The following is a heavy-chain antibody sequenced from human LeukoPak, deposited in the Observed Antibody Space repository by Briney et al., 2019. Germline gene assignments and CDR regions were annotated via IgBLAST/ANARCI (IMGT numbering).Heavy chain of an antibody. V-gene: IGHV3-48*04. J-gene: IGHJ4*02. D-gene: IGHD6-13*01. CDR2: IGSSDGTT. CDR3: GRLAHNAWYAIDY. CDR1: GFTFSLYS. Sequence: GGSLRLSCAASGFTFSLYSMNWVRRAPGKGLEWVSYIGSSDGTTYYADSVKGRFTVSRDNPKNSLYLQINSLRAEDTAVYYCGRLAHNAWYAIDYWGQGTLVTVSS.